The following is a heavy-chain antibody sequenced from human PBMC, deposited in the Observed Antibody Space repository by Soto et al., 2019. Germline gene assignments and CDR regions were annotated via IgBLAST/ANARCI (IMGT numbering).Heavy chain of an antibody. V-gene: IGHV4-34*01. Sequence: SETLSLTCAVYGGSFSGYYWSWIRQPPGKGLEWIGEINHSGSTNYNPSLKSRVTISVDTSKNQFSLKLSPVTAADTAVYYCARPDYDILTESAFDIWGQGTMVTVSS. D-gene: IGHD3-9*01. CDR1: GGSFSGYY. J-gene: IGHJ3*02. CDR2: INHSGST. CDR3: ARPDYDILTESAFDI.